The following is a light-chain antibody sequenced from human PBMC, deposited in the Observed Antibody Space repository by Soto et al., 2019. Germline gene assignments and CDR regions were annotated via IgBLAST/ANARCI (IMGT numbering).Light chain of an antibody. V-gene: IGKV2-28*01. Sequence: PLSLPVTPGXPASISCXXXXSLLHSNGYNYMDWYLQKPGQSPQLLIYLGSNRAPGVPDRFSGSGSGTDFTLKISRVEAEDVGVYYCMQALQTPLTFGGGTKVEIK. J-gene: IGKJ4*01. CDR1: XSLLHSNGYNY. CDR2: LGS. CDR3: MQALQTPLT.